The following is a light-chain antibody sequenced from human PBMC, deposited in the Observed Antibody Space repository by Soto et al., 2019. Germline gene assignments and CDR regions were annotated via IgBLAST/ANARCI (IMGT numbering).Light chain of an antibody. CDR1: QSISRW. CDR2: DAS. Sequence: DIQMTQSPSTLSASVGDRVTITCRACQSISRWLAWYQQKPGKAPKLLIYDASSLESGVPSRFSGSGSGTEFTLTISSMQPDDFTTYYCQQYNSYPWTFGQGTKV. V-gene: IGKV1-5*01. J-gene: IGKJ1*01. CDR3: QQYNSYPWT.